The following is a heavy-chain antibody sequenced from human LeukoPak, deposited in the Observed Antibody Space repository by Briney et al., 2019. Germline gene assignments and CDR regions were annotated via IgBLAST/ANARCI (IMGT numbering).Heavy chain of an antibody. CDR3: ARGAVEMATMVVAFDI. CDR2: IIPIFGTA. J-gene: IGHJ3*02. D-gene: IGHD5-24*01. V-gene: IGHV1-69*05. CDR1: GYTFTSYD. Sequence: ASVKVSCKASGYTFTSYDINWVRQAPGQGLEWMGGIIPIFGTANYAQKFQGRVTITTDESTSTAYMELSSLRSEDTAVYYCARGAVEMATMVVAFDIWGQGTMVTVSS.